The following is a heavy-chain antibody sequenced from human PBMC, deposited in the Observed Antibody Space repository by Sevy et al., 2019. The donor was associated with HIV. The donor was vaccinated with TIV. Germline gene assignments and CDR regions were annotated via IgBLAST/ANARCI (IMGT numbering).Heavy chain of an antibody. CDR3: AKTPPKDFGVVTYFDY. CDR2: ISYDGSNK. V-gene: IGHV3-30*18. Sequence: GGSLRLSCAASGFTFSSYGMHWVRQAPGKGLEWVAVISYDGSNKYYADSVKGRFTISRDNSKNTLYLQMNSLRAEDTAVYYCAKTPPKDFGVVTYFDYWGQGTLVTVSS. D-gene: IGHD3-3*01. CDR1: GFTFSSYG. J-gene: IGHJ4*02.